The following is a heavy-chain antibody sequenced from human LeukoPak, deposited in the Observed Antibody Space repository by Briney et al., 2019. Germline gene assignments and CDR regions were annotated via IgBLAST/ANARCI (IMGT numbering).Heavy chain of an antibody. D-gene: IGHD1-7*01. CDR1: GFTFSSYW. Sequence: GGSLRLSCAASGFTFSSYWMSWVRQAPGKGLEWVANIKQDGSEKYYVDSVKGRFTISRDNAKNSLYLQMNSLRAEDTAVYYCARVDDFVLELLDYWGQGTLVTVSS. CDR3: ARVDDFVLELLDY. CDR2: IKQDGSEK. J-gene: IGHJ4*02. V-gene: IGHV3-7*01.